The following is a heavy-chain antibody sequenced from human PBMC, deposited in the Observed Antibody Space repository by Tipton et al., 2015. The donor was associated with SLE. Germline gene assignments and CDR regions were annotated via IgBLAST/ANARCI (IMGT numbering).Heavy chain of an antibody. Sequence: TLSLTCTVSGGSISSGGYYWSWIRQHPGKGLEWIGYIYYSGSTYYNPSLKSRVTISVDTSKNQFFLRLSSVTAADTAVYYCARDLAARGGHYFDYWGQGTLVTVSS. J-gene: IGHJ4*02. CDR1: GGSISSGGYY. CDR2: IYYSGST. CDR3: ARDLAARGGHYFDY. D-gene: IGHD6-6*01. V-gene: IGHV4-31*03.